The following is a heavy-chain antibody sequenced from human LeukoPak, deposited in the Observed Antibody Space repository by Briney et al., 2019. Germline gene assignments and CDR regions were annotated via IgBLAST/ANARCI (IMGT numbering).Heavy chain of an antibody. Sequence: GGSLRLSCAASGFTFSSYEMNWVRQAPGKGLEWVSYISSSGSTIYYADSVKGRFTISRDNAKNSLYLQMNSLRAEDTAVYYCALLAVASDFDYWGQGALVTVSS. V-gene: IGHV3-48*03. D-gene: IGHD6-19*01. CDR3: ALLAVASDFDY. CDR1: GFTFSSYE. CDR2: ISSSGSTI. J-gene: IGHJ4*02.